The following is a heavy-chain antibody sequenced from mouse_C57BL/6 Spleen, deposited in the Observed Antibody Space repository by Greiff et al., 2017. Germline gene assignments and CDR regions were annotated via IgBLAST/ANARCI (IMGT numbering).Heavy chain of an antibody. J-gene: IGHJ4*01. CDR2: IYPGSGST. CDR3: ARFPYYYGSSYVAMDY. D-gene: IGHD1-1*01. CDR1: GYTFTSYW. V-gene: IGHV1-55*01. Sequence: VQLQQPGAELVKPGASVKMSCKASGYTFTSYWITWVKQRPGQGLEWIGDIYPGSGSTNYNEKFKSKATLTVDTSSSTAYMQLSSLTSEDSAVYYCARFPYYYGSSYVAMDYWGQGTSVTVSS.